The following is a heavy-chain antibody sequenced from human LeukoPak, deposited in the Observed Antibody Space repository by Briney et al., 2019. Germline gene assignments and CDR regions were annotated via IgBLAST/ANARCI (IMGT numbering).Heavy chain of an antibody. D-gene: IGHD5-18*01. CDR3: ARDHVGYSYDY. CDR2: MNPNSGNT. CDR1: GYTFTSYD. Sequence: ASVKVSCKASGYTFTSYDINWVRQATGQGLEWMGWMNPNSGNTGYAQKFQGRVTMTRDMSTSTVYMELSSLRSEDTAVYYCARDHVGYSYDYWGQGTLVTVSS. V-gene: IGHV1-8*02. J-gene: IGHJ4*02.